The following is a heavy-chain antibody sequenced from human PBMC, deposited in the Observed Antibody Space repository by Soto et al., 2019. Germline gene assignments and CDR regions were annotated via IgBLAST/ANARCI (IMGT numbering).Heavy chain of an antibody. D-gene: IGHD4-17*01. J-gene: IGHJ1*01. Sequence: EVQLGESGGGLVQPGGSLRLSCAASGFTVSSNYMSWVRQAPGKGLEWVSVIYSGGSTYYADSVKGRFTISRDNSKNTLYLQMTSLRAEDTAVYYCARDFVHGDHPEYFQHWGQGTLVTVSS. CDR3: ARDFVHGDHPEYFQH. CDR1: GFTVSSNY. V-gene: IGHV3-66*01. CDR2: IYSGGST.